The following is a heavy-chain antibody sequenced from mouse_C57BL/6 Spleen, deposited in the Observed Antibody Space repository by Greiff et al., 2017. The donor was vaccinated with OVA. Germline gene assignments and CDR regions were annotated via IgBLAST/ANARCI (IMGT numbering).Heavy chain of an antibody. D-gene: IGHD3-1*01. CDR2: INPYNGGT. V-gene: IGHV1-19*01. J-gene: IGHJ2*01. CDR1: GYTFTDYY. Sequence: EVKLQESGPVLVKPGASVKMSCKASGYTFTDYYMNWVKQSHGKSLEWIGVINPYNGGTSYNQKFKGKATLTVDKSSSTAYMELNSLTSEDSAVYYCAIRADYFDYWGQGTTLTVSS. CDR3: AIRADYFDY.